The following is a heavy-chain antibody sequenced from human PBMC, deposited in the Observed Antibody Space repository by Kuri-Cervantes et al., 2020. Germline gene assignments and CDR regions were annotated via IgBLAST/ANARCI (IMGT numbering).Heavy chain of an antibody. CDR1: GGSISSSNW. V-gene: IGHV4-4*02. CDR2: IYHSGST. D-gene: IGHD3-9*01. Sequence: GSLRLSCAVSGGSISSSNWWSWVRQPPGKGLEWIGEIYHSGSTNYNPSLKSRVTISVDKSKNQFSLKLSSVTAADTAVYYCARDFTGSDVLSDYWGQGTLVTVSS. CDR3: ARDFTGSDVLSDY. J-gene: IGHJ4*02.